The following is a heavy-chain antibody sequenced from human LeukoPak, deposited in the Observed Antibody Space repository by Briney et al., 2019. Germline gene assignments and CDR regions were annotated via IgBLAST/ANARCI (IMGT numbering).Heavy chain of an antibody. CDR1: GFTFSSYA. CDR2: ISGSGDSI. CDR3: AKGSEQLVRGDFDY. D-gene: IGHD6-13*01. J-gene: IGHJ4*02. V-gene: IGHV3-23*01. Sequence: AGSLTLSCAASGFTFSSYAMNWPRQAPRKGLEGVSVISGSGDSIVYTHSVKRRFTIPRENSKNTMYLQMNSMRAEDAAVYYCAKGSEQLVRGDFDYWGQGTLVTVSS.